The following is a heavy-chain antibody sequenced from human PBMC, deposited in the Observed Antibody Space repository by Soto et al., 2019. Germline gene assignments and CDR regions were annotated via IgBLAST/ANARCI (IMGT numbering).Heavy chain of an antibody. CDR1: GGSFSGYY. CDR3: ATLLVPAAIYYFDY. J-gene: IGHJ4*02. Sequence: SETLSLTCAVYGGSFSGYYWSWIRQPPGKGLEWIGEINHSGSTNYSPSFQGQVTISADKSISTAYLQWSSLKASDTAMYYCATLLVPAAIYYFDYWGQGTLVTVSS. V-gene: IGHV4-34*01. D-gene: IGHD2-2*01. CDR2: INHSGST.